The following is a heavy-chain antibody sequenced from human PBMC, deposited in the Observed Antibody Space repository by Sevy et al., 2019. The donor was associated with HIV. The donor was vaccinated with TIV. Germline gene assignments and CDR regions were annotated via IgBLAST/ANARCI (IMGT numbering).Heavy chain of an antibody. J-gene: IGHJ4*02. V-gene: IGHV3-15*01. Sequence: GGSLRLSCAASGFIFKNSWMSWVRQAPGKGLEWVGRIKSKSDGGTAEYAAPVKGGLTISRDDSKNTLYLQMNSLKTEDTAVYYCTTVAAAATDYWGQGTLVTVSS. CDR3: TTVAAAATDY. CDR2: IKSKSDGGTA. CDR1: GFIFKNSW. D-gene: IGHD6-13*01.